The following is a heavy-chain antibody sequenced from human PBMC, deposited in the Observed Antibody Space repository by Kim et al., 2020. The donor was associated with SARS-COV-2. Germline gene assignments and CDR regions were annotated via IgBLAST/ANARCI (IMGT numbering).Heavy chain of an antibody. J-gene: IGHJ6*02. CDR3: ARAPLNSEYYYYYGMDV. Sequence: VKGRFTITRENAKNSLYLQMNSQRDEDTAVYYCARAPLNSEYYYYYGMDVWGQGTTVTVSS. V-gene: IGHV3-48*02. D-gene: IGHD5-18*01.